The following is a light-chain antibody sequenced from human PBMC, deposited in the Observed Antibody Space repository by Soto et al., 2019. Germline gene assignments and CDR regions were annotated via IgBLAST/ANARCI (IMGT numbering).Light chain of an antibody. CDR3: SSYTTSSTVI. CDR2: AVS. Sequence: QSALTQPASVSGYPGQSITISCTGTSSDVGDHNYVSWYQQQPGKAPKLMIYAVSNRPSGVSNRFSGSKSGNTASLTISGLQAEDEADYYCSSYTTSSTVIFGGGTKVTV. CDR1: SSDVGDHNY. V-gene: IGLV2-14*03. J-gene: IGLJ2*01.